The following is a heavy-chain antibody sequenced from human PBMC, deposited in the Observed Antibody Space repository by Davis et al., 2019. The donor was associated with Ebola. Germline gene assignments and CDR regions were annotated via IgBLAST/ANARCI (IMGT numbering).Heavy chain of an antibody. D-gene: IGHD2-21*01. V-gene: IGHV4-34*01. J-gene: IGHJ5*02. Sequence: MPSETLSLTCAVYGGSFSGYYWSWIRQPPGKGLEWIGEINHSGSTNYNPSLKSRVTISVGTSKNQFSLKLSSVTAADTAVYYCASRAYCGGDCPNYNWFDPWGQGTLVTVSS. CDR1: GGSFSGYY. CDR2: INHSGST. CDR3: ASRAYCGGDCPNYNWFDP.